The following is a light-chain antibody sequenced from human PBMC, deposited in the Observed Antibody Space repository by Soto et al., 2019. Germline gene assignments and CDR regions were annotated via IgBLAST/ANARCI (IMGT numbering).Light chain of an antibody. CDR1: SSDVGSYTY. J-gene: IGLJ1*01. CDR2: EVN. Sequence: QSVLTQPASVSGSPRQSITISCTGASSDVGSYTYVSWYQQHPGKAPKLMIYEVNNRPSGVSNRFSGSKSGNTASLTISGLQAEDEADYYSSSYTSSSTLYVFGTGTKVTVL. CDR3: SSYTSSSTLYV. V-gene: IGLV2-14*01.